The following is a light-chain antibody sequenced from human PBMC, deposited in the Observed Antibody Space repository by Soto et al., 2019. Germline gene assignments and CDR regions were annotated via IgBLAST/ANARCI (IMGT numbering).Light chain of an antibody. J-gene: IGKJ4*01. Sequence: EIVLTQPPATLSLSPGERATLSCRASQSVNSYLAWYQQRPGQAPRLLIYDASNRATGIPARFSGSGSGTDFTLTISSLEPEDFAIYYCQQRSSWPPPTFGGGTRVDMK. CDR2: DAS. CDR3: QQRSSWPPPT. V-gene: IGKV3-11*01. CDR1: QSVNSY.